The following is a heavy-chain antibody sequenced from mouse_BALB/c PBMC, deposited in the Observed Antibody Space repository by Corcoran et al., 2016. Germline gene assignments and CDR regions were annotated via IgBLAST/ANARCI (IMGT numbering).Heavy chain of an antibody. Sequence: EVQLQQSGAELVRPGALVKLSCKASGFNIKAYYMHWVKQRPEQGLEWIGWMDPENGNTIYDPKFQGKASITADTSSNTAYLQLSSLTSEDTAVYYCAITTVPRYFDVWGAGTTVTVSS. CDR3: AITTVPRYFDV. CDR1: GFNIKAYY. V-gene: IGHV14-1*02. J-gene: IGHJ1*01. CDR2: MDPENGNT. D-gene: IGHD1-1*01.